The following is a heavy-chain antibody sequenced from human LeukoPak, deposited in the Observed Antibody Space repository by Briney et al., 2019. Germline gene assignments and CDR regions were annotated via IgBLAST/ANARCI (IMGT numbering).Heavy chain of an antibody. J-gene: IGHJ4*02. D-gene: IGHD3-10*01. V-gene: IGHV1-18*04. CDR2: ISAYNGNT. Sequence: GASVKVSCKASGYTFTSYGISWVRQAPGQGLEWMGWISAYNGNTNYAQKLQGRVTMTTDTSMSTAYMELRSLRSDDTAVYYCARQGRGVTTYYFDYWGQGTLVTVSS. CDR1: GYTFTSYG. CDR3: ARQGRGVTTYYFDY.